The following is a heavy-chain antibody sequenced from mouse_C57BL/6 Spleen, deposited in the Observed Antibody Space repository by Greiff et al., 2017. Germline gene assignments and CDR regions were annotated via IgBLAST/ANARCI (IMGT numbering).Heavy chain of an antibody. CDR1: GYTFTSYW. D-gene: IGHD4-1*01. J-gene: IGHJ4*01. CDR2: IDPNSGGT. Sequence: QVQLQQSGAELVKPGASVRLSCKASGYTFTSYWMHWVKQRPGRGLEWIGRIDPNSGGTKYNEKFKSKATLTVDKPSSTAYMQLSSLTSEYSAVYYCARWNWDPLYYAMDYWGQGTSVTVSS. V-gene: IGHV1-72*01. CDR3: ARWNWDPLYYAMDY.